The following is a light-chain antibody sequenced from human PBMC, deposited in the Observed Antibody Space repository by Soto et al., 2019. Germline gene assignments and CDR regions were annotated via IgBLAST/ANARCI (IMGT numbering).Light chain of an antibody. J-gene: IGKJ1*01. V-gene: IGKV1-8*01. Sequence: AIRMTQSPSSLSASTGDRVTITCRASQGISSYLAWYQQKPGKAPKLLIYAASTLQSGVPSRFSGSGPGTDFTLTISCLQSEDFATYYCQQYYSYPRWTFGQGTKV. CDR3: QQYYSYPRWT. CDR2: AAS. CDR1: QGISSY.